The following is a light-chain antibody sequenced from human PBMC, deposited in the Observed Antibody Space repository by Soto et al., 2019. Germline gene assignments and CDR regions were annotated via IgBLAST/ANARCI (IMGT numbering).Light chain of an antibody. CDR1: QSISYW. CDR3: QQYHSYPFA. Sequence: DIQMTQSPSTLSASVGDRVTITCRASQSISYWLAWYQQKPGKAPKLLIYKASSLESGVPSRFSGSGSGTEFTLTISSLQPDDFATYYCQQYHSYPFAFGQGTRLATK. V-gene: IGKV1-5*03. J-gene: IGKJ5*01. CDR2: KAS.